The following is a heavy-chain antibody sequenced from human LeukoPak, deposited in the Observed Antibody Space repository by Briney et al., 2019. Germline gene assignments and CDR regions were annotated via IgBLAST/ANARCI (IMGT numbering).Heavy chain of an antibody. D-gene: IGHD1-26*01. J-gene: IGHJ4*02. V-gene: IGHV3-33*03. Sequence: GGPLRLSCGGSGFNFRSYAIHWVRQPPGKGLEWVAIIWYDGSKTYYAESVKGRFTISRDNSNNMAYLQMSSLRVEDTAVYFCAKEVGPDLGSWGQGTLVTVSS. CDR1: GFNFRSYA. CDR2: IWYDGSKT. CDR3: AKEVGPDLGS.